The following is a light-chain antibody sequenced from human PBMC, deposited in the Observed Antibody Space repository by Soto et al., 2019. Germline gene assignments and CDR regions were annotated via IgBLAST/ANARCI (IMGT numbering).Light chain of an antibody. CDR1: SSDVGGYNY. V-gene: IGLV2-8*01. Sequence: QLVLTQPPSASGSPGQSVTISCTGTSSDVGGYNYVSWYQQHPGKAPKLMIYEVSKRPSGVPDRFSGSKSGTTASLTVSGLQAEDEADYYCSSYAGSNNWVFGGGTKLTVL. CDR2: EVS. CDR3: SSYAGSNNWV. J-gene: IGLJ2*01.